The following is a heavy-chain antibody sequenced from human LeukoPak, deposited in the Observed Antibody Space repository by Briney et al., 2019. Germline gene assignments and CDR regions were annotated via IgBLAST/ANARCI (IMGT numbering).Heavy chain of an antibody. CDR3: ARGISRRVDY. CDR1: GGTFSNYA. J-gene: IGHJ4*02. CDR2: MNPNSGNT. Sequence: GASVKVSCKASGGTFSNYAISWVRQATGQGLEWMGWMNPNSGNTGYAQKFQGRVTITRNTSISTAYMELSSLRSEDTAVYYCARGISRRVDYWGQGTLVTVSS. V-gene: IGHV1-8*03. D-gene: IGHD1-14*01.